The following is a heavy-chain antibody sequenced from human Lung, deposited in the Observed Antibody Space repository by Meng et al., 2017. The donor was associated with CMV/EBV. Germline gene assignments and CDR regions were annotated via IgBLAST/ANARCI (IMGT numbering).Heavy chain of an antibody. J-gene: IGHJ4*02. CDR3: IWNDLGDY. CDR2: IKSKTDGETA. D-gene: IGHD1-1*01. V-gene: IGHV3-15*01. CDR1: GFTCSNAW. Sequence: EAELVDSGGDVVTPGVVFRLSWAGSGFTCSNAWMSWVRQAPGKGLEWVGRIKSKTDGETADYNAPVKGRFTISRDDSKNTLYLQMNSLKTEDTAIYYCIWNDLGDYWGQGTLVTVSS.